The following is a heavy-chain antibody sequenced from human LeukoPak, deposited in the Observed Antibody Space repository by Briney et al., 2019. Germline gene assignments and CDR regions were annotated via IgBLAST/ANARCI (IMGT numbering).Heavy chain of an antibody. Sequence: PSETLSLTCTVSGGSISAHYWSWIRQPAGKGLEWIGRLYTSGTTRYNPSLKSRVTISVDTSKNQFSLKLSSVTAADTAVYYCARHPAVAGPSVHYYYYYMDVWGKGTTVTISS. CDR1: GGSISAHY. V-gene: IGHV4-4*07. CDR3: ARHPAVAGPSVHYYYYYMDV. CDR2: LYTSGTT. J-gene: IGHJ6*03. D-gene: IGHD6-19*01.